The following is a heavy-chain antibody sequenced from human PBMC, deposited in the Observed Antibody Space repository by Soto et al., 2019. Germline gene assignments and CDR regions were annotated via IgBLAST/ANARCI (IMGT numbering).Heavy chain of an antibody. CDR2: IYYSGST. J-gene: IGHJ5*02. CDR3: ARLNGWFDP. Sequence: LDTLSLTCNVSGGSISRYYWNWIRQPPGKGLEWIGYIYYSGSTNYNPSLKSRVTISVDTSKNQFSLKLSSVTAADTAVYYCARLNGWFDPWGQGTLVTVSS. D-gene: IGHD1-1*01. CDR1: GGSISRYY. V-gene: IGHV4-59*01.